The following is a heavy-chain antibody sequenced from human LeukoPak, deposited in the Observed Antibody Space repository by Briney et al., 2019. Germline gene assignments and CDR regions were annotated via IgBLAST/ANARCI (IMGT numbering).Heavy chain of an antibody. CDR1: EYIFTIYH. J-gene: IGHJ5*02. CDR2: INPDSGVT. Sequence: ASVKVSCKTSEYIFTIYHIHWVRQAPGQGLEWMAWINPDSGVTKYAQDLQGRVTAARDTSLTTTYMELSTLTSDDTAVYYCALVTSGNWWFDPWGQGTLVTVSS. D-gene: IGHD2-21*02. V-gene: IGHV1-2*02. CDR3: ALVTSGNWWFDP.